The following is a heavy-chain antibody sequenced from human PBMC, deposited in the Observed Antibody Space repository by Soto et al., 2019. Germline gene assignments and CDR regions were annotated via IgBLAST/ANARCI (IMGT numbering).Heavy chain of an antibody. CDR2: IWYDGRNK. CDR1: GFTFSSYG. V-gene: IGHV3-33*01. J-gene: IGHJ5*02. Sequence: QVQLVESGGGVVQPGRSLRLSCAASGFTFSSYGMHWVRQAPGKGLEGVAVIWYDGRNKYYADSVKVRFTISRDNSTNTLCRQMNSLRAEATGVYYCEGEYSSSWYDGRWFAPWGQGTLVTVSS. CDR3: EGEYSSSWYDGRWFAP. D-gene: IGHD6-13*01.